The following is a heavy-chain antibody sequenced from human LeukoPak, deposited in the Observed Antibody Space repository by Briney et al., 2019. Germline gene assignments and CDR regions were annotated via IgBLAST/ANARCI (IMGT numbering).Heavy chain of an antibody. CDR3: ARVKSYYYGSGSHDNPFDY. D-gene: IGHD3-10*01. CDR1: GGSFSGYH. Sequence: SETLSLTCAVYGGSFSGYHWSWIRQPPGKGLEWIGEINHSGSTNYNPSLKSRVTISVDTSKNQFSLKLSSVTAADTAVYYCARVKSYYYGSGSHDNPFDYWGQGTLVTVSS. CDR2: INHSGST. J-gene: IGHJ4*02. V-gene: IGHV4-34*01.